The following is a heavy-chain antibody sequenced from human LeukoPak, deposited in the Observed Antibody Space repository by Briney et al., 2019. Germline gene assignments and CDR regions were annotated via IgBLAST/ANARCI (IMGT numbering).Heavy chain of an antibody. V-gene: IGHV4-34*01. D-gene: IGHD5-24*01. J-gene: IGHJ5*02. CDR2: VHPHGIL. Sequence: SATLSLTWAVYGGSCDDYYCSWIRQPPGKGLEWIGEVHPHGILYYNSSLLSRVTISIDTSKTQFSVRLTCVTASDTAVYYCARGRDRSKAGDLWGQGSLVTVSS. CDR3: ARGRDRSKAGDL. CDR1: GGSCDDYY.